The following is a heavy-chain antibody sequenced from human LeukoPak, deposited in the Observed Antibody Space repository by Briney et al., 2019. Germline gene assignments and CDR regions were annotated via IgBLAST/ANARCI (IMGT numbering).Heavy chain of an antibody. Sequence: PSETLSLTCTVSGGSISSSSYYWGWIRQPPGKGLEWIGSIYYSGSTYYNPSLKSRVTISVDTSKNQFSLKLSSVTAADTAVYYCARSARYSYGSKPNDYWGQGTLVTVSS. D-gene: IGHD5-18*01. CDR1: GGSISSSSYY. J-gene: IGHJ4*02. V-gene: IGHV4-39*07. CDR3: ARSARYSYGSKPNDY. CDR2: IYYSGST.